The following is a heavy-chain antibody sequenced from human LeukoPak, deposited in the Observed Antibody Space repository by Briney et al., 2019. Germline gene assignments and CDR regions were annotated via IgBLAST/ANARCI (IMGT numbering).Heavy chain of an antibody. D-gene: IGHD6-13*01. V-gene: IGHV4-30-4*01. J-gene: IGHJ4*02. CDR1: GGSISSGDYY. CDR3: ARHDPEGAADKEYYFDY. CDR2: IYYSGST. Sequence: SETLSLTCTVSGGSISSGDYYWSWIRQPPGKGLEWIGYIYYSGSTYYNPSLKSRVTISVDTSKNQFSLKLSSVAAADTAVYYCARHDPEGAADKEYYFDYWGQGTLVTVSS.